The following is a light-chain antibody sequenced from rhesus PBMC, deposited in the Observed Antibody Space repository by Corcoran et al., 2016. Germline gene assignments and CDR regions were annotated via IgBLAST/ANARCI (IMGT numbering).Light chain of an antibody. Sequence: DIQMTQSPSSLSASVGDRVTLTCRASQGIGSLLAWYQQKPGKAPKPLIYDASNLENGVPSRFSGSGSGTDFTLTISSLQPGDCATYFCQQYNSGPLTFGGGTKVEIK. CDR1: QGIGSL. V-gene: IGKV1-37*01. CDR2: DAS. J-gene: IGKJ4*01. CDR3: QQYNSGPLT.